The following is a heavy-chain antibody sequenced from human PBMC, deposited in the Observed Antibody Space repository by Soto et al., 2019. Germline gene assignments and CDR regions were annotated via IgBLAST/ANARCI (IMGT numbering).Heavy chain of an antibody. CDR1: GYTFTSYG. Sequence: ASVKVYCKASGYTFTSYGISWVRQAPGQVLEWMGWISAYNGNTNYAQKLQGRVTMTTDTSTSTAYMELRSLRSDDTAVYYCASLAIYSSRGDAFDIWGQGTMVTVSS. CDR2: ISAYNGNT. CDR3: ASLAIYSSRGDAFDI. J-gene: IGHJ3*02. V-gene: IGHV1-18*01. D-gene: IGHD2-21*01.